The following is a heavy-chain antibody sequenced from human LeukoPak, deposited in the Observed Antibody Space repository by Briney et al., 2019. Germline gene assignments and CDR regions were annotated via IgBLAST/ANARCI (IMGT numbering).Heavy chain of an antibody. J-gene: IGHJ6*02. CDR3: ARARYCSGGSCYFGLDV. CDR1: GDSVSSNSAT. V-gene: IGHV6-1*01. CDR2: TYYRSKWFD. D-gene: IGHD2-15*01. Sequence: SQTLSLTCAISGDSVSSNSATWNWIRQSPSRGLEWLGRTYYRSKWFDDYAASVRSRIIINLDTSKNHFSLRLNSVTPEDTAIYYCARARYCSGGSCYFGLDVWGQGTTVTVSS.